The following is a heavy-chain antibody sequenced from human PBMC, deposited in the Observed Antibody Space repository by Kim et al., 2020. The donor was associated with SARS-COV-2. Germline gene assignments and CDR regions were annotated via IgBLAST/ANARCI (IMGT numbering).Heavy chain of an antibody. J-gene: IGHJ4*02. CDR3: TIVREYYDSSGRAIGDD. CDR1: GFTFGDYA. Sequence: GGSLRLSCTASGFTFGDYAMSWFRQAPGKGLEWVGFIRSKAYGGTTEYAAPVKGRFTISRDDSKSIAYLQMNSLKTEDTAVYYCTIVREYYDSSGRAIGDDWGQGTLVTVSS. V-gene: IGHV3-49*03. CDR2: IRSKAYGGTT. D-gene: IGHD3-22*01.